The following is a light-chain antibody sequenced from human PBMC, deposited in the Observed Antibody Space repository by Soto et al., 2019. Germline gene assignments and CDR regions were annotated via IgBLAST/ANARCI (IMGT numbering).Light chain of an antibody. CDR2: EAS. J-gene: IGLJ2*01. CDR3: CSYAGSSTLV. CDR1: SSDVGSYNL. V-gene: IGLV2-23*01. Sequence: QSVLTQPASVSGSPGQSITISCTGTSSDVGSYNLVSWYQQHPGKAPKLMIYEASKRPSGVSNHFSGSKSGNTASLTISGLQAEDEADYYCCSYAGSSTLVFGGGTKVTVL.